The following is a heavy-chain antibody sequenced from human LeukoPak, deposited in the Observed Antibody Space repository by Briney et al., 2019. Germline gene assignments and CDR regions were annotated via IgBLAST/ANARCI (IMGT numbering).Heavy chain of an antibody. J-gene: IGHJ4*02. V-gene: IGHV3-30-3*01. CDR3: ARDLSIAAADYYFDY. Sequence: GRSLRLSCAASGFTFNNYAIHWVRQAPGKGLEWVAVISYIGNNKYYADSVKGRSTISRDNSKNTLYLQMNSLRAEDTAVYYCARDLSIAAADYYFDYWGQGTLVTVSS. D-gene: IGHD6-13*01. CDR2: ISYIGNNK. CDR1: GFTFNNYA.